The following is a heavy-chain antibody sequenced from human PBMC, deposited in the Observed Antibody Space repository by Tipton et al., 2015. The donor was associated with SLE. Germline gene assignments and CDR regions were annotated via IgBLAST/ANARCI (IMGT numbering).Heavy chain of an antibody. J-gene: IGHJ4*02. CDR2: ISSSSSYT. V-gene: IGHV3-21*03. CDR3: AREGYSSGWFNY. Sequence: SLRLSCAASGFSVRNNYMSWVRQAPGKGLEWVSSISSSSSYTYYADSVKGRFTISRDNAKNSLYLQMNSLRAEDTAVYYCAREGYSSGWFNYWGQGTLVTVSS. D-gene: IGHD6-19*01. CDR1: GFSVRNNY.